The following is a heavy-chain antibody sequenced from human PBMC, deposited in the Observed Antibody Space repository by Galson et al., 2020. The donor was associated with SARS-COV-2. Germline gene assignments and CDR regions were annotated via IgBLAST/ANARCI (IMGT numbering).Heavy chain of an antibody. CDR1: GYIFNNYA. CDR2: INTNTGNP. D-gene: IGHD3-10*01. Sequence: ASVKVSCKASGYIFNNYALNWVQQAPGQGLEWMAWINTNTGNPTYAQGFTGRFAFSLDTSISTAYLQISSLKAEDTAIYYCARGAGAWFGELLDYWGQGTLVTVSS. J-gene: IGHJ4*02. V-gene: IGHV7-4-1*02. CDR3: ARGAGAWFGELLDY.